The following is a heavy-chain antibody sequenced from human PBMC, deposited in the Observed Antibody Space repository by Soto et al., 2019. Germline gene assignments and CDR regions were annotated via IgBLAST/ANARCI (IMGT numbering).Heavy chain of an antibody. CDR1: GFTFGSYA. CDR2: ISFGGGST. CDR3: ATDSFRSGIAVAGNY. V-gene: IGHV3-23*01. J-gene: IGHJ4*02. D-gene: IGHD6-19*01. Sequence: EVQLLESGGGLVQPGGSLRLSCAASGFTFGSYAMTWVRQAPGKGLEWVSAISFGGGSTYYADSVKGRFTISRDNSKNTRYLQMPSLRAEDTAIYYCATDSFRSGIAVAGNYWGQGTLVTVSS.